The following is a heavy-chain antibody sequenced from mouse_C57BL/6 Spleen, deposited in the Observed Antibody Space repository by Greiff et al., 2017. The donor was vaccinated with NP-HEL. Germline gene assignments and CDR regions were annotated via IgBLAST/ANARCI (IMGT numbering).Heavy chain of an antibody. Sequence: VQLQQSGPELVKPGASVKISCKASGYAFSSSWMNWVKQRPGKGLEWIGRIYPGDGDTNYNGKLKGKATLTADKSSSTAYMQLSSLTSEDSAVYFCAREGGGNYWFAYWGQGTLVTVSA. CDR3: AREGGGNYWFAY. CDR2: IYPGDGDT. V-gene: IGHV1-82*01. CDR1: GYAFSSSW. J-gene: IGHJ3*01. D-gene: IGHD2-1*01.